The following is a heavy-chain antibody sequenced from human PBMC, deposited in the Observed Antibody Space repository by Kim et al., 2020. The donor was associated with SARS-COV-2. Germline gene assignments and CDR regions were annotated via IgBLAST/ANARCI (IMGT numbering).Heavy chain of an antibody. CDR2: INPNSGGT. Sequence: ASVKVSCKASGYTFTGYYMHWVRQAPGQGLEWMGRINPNSGGTNYAQKFQGRVTMTRDTSISTAYMELSRLRSDDTAVYYCARDHRDEVVPARDYYSGMDVWGQGTTVTVSS. CDR3: ARDHRDEVVPARDYYSGMDV. V-gene: IGHV1-2*06. CDR1: GYTFTGYY. J-gene: IGHJ6*02. D-gene: IGHD2-2*01.